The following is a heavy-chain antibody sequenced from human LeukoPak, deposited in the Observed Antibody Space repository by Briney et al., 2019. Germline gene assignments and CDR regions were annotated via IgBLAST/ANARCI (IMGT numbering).Heavy chain of an antibody. CDR3: ARVMITFGGVIARPYYFDY. CDR2: ISPTGSTT. J-gene: IGHJ4*02. V-gene: IGHV3-74*01. Sequence: GGSLRLSCTASGFSFSGHWMHWARQLPGKGLVWVSRISPTGSTTSYADSVKGRFTVSRDNSKNTLYLQMNSLRAEDTAVYYCARVMITFGGVIARPYYFDYWGQGTLVTVSS. CDR1: GFSFSGHW. D-gene: IGHD3-16*02.